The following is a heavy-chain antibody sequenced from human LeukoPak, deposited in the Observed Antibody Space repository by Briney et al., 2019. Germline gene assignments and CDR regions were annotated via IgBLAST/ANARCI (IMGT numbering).Heavy chain of an antibody. Sequence: GASVKVSCKASGYTFTSYGISWVRQAPGQGLEWMGWISAYNGNTNYAQKLQGRVTMTTDTSTSTAYMELRSLRSDDTAVYYCARGDVGYYYGSGSYHPGGWFDPWGQGTLVTVSS. J-gene: IGHJ5*02. CDR1: GYTFTSYG. D-gene: IGHD3-10*01. CDR2: ISAYNGNT. CDR3: ARGDVGYYYGSGSYHPGGWFDP. V-gene: IGHV1-18*01.